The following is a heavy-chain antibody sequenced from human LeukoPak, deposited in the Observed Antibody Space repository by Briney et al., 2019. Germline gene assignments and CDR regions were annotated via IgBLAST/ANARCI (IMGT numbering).Heavy chain of an antibody. J-gene: IGHJ4*02. V-gene: IGHV5-51*01. Sequence: AEAMKISCKGAGYSSNSRWIAWGRQLPGRRVEWVGVIYPGDSDTRYSPSFQGQVTISADKSISTAYVQWSSLKASDTAMYYCARRAGYSSSWYYFDYWGQGTLVTVSS. CDR3: ARRAGYSSSWYYFDY. D-gene: IGHD6-13*01. CDR1: GYSSNSRW. CDR2: IYPGDSDT.